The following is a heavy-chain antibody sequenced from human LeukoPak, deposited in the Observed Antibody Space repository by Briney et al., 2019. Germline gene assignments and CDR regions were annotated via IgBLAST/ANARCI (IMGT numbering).Heavy chain of an antibody. CDR2: ISYDGSNK. D-gene: IGHD2-15*01. V-gene: IGHV3-30*04. J-gene: IGHJ4*02. Sequence: GGSLRLSCAASGFTFSSYAMHWVRQPPGKGLEWVAVISYDGSNKYYADSVKGRFTISRDNSKNTLYLQMNSLRAEDTAVYYCARDHGGYCSGGSCYHIDYWGQGTLVTVSS. CDR1: GFTFSSYA. CDR3: ARDHGGYCSGGSCYHIDY.